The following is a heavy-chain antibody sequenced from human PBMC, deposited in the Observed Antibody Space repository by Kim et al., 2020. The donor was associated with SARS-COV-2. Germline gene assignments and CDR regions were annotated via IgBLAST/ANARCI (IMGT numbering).Heavy chain of an antibody. CDR2: VSGYAK. CDR3: SRHPEY. Sequence: VSGYAKAYAASVKGRFTISRDDSKNTAYLQMNSLKTEDTAVYYCSRHPEYWGQGTLVTVSS. J-gene: IGHJ4*02. V-gene: IGHV3-73*01.